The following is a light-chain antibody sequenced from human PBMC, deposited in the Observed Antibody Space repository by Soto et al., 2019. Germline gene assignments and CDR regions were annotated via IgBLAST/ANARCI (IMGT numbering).Light chain of an antibody. Sequence: DIQMTQSPSSLSASVGDRVTITCQATQDINFYLNWYQQEPGKPPKLLIYDASDLDTGVPSRFSGSGSGADFPLIISSRQPEEIGTYYCQQYDNVAITFGPGNKVDFK. CDR3: QQYDNVAIT. CDR1: QDINFY. CDR2: DAS. J-gene: IGKJ3*01. V-gene: IGKV1-33*01.